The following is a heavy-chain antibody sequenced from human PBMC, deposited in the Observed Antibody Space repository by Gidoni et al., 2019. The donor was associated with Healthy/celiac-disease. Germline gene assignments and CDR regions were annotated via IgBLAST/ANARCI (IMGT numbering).Heavy chain of an antibody. J-gene: IGHJ4*02. CDR1: GGTFSSYA. D-gene: IGHD1-26*01. CDR2: IIPIFVKA. CDR3: ARGPSREPSYYFDY. V-gene: IGHV1-69*06. Sequence: QVQLVQSGAEVKKPGSSVKVSCKASGGTFSSYAISWVRQAPGQGLEWMGGIIPIFVKANDAQKFQGRVTITADKSTSTAYMELSSLRSEDTAVYYCARGPSREPSYYFDYWGQGTLVTVSS.